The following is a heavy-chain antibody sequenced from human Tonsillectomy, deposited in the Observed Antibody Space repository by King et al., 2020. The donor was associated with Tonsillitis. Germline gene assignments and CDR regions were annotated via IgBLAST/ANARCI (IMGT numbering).Heavy chain of an antibody. D-gene: IGHD3-22*01. J-gene: IGHJ4*02. V-gene: IGHV4-39*07. CDR2: IYYSGST. CDR1: GGSISSSNSY. Sequence: QLQESGPGLVKPSETLSLTCTVSGGSISSSNSYWGWIRQPPGKGLEWIGSIYYSGSTYYNPSLKSRVTISLDASKNQFSLGLRYVTAADTAVYYCATQQRDSSGPFDYWGQGTLVTVSS. CDR3: ATQQRDSSGPFDY.